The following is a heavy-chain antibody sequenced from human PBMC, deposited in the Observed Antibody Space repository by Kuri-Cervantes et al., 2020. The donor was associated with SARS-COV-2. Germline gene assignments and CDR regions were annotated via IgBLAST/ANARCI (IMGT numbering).Heavy chain of an antibody. D-gene: IGHD1-26*01. J-gene: IGHJ4*02. CDR3: ARDEPEGATRD. CDR2: INPSGGST. Sequence: ASVKVSCKASGYTFTSYYMHWVRQAPGQGLEWMGVINPSGGSTSYAQKFQGGVTMTRDTSISTAYMELSRLRSDDTAVYYCARDEPEGATRDWGQGTLVTVSS. V-gene: IGHV1-46*01. CDR1: GYTFTSYY.